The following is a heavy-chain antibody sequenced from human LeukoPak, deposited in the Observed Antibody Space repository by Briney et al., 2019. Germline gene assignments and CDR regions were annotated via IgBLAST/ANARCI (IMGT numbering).Heavy chain of an antibody. CDR2: IHYSGST. Sequence: PSETLSLTCSVSGGSISTYYWSWIRQPPGKGLEWIAYIHYSGSTSYNPSLKSRVTISLDTSKNQFSLKLSSVTAADTAVYHCARLDGNWNYFDYWGQGTLVTVSS. CDR1: GGSISTYY. J-gene: IGHJ4*02. V-gene: IGHV4-59*08. CDR3: ARLDGNWNYFDY. D-gene: IGHD1-20*01.